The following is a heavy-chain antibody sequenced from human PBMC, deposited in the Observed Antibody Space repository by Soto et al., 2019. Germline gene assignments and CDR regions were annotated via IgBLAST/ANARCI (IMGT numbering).Heavy chain of an antibody. CDR3: AAPRTDGYKVPDPSTYYYYGLDV. Sequence: VKVSCKASGVSFSTYAISCVRQAPGQGLEWMGGIIPIFGTPNYAQKFQGRVTITADRSTSTAYLELNSLRSEDTAVYYCAAPRTDGYKVPDPSTYYYYGLDVWGQGTTVTVSS. CDR2: IIPIFGTP. D-gene: IGHD5-12*01. CDR1: GVSFSTYA. V-gene: IGHV1-69*06. J-gene: IGHJ6*02.